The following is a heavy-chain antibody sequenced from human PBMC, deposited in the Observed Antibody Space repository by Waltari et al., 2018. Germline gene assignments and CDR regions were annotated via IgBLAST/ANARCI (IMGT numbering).Heavy chain of an antibody. CDR1: GGSISSGDYY. J-gene: IGHJ3*02. CDR2: IYYSGST. D-gene: IGHD3-10*01. V-gene: IGHV4-30-4*08. Sequence: QVQLQESGPGLVKPSQTLSLTCTVSGGSISSGDYYCSWIRQPPGKGLEWIGYIYYSGSTYYNPSLKSRVTISVDTSKNQFSLKLSSVTAADTAVYYCARGGPGQRSAFDIWGQGTMVTVSS. CDR3: ARGGPGQRSAFDI.